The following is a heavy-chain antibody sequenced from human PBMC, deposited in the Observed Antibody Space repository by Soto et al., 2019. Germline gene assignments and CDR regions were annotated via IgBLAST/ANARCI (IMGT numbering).Heavy chain of an antibody. D-gene: IGHD1-26*01. CDR2: ISAYNYNT. V-gene: IGHV1-18*01. Sequence: QVQLVQSGAEVKKPGASVKVSWKASGYTFTSYGLTWVRQAPGPGLEWMGRISAYNYNTNYAQKLQGRVTMTTDTSTRTAYMELRSLTSDDTAVYYCARMVGALGPWFHPWGQGNVVNVSS. J-gene: IGHJ5*02. CDR1: GYTFTSYG. CDR3: ARMVGALGPWFHP.